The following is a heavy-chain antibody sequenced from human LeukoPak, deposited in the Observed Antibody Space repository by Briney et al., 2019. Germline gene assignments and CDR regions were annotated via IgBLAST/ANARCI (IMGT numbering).Heavy chain of an antibody. V-gene: IGHV1-8*03. D-gene: IGHD6-25*01. J-gene: IGHJ4*02. CDR3: ARTTSFTASGYDY. Sequence: ASVTVSCKASRYTFTNYHLNWVRQATVQGLEWMGWINPNNCDSRSAQKFQGRVSITRDTSISTTYMALRSMRSDDTAGYFCARTTSFTASGYDYWGQGTLVTVSS. CDR1: RYTFTNYH. CDR2: INPNNCDS.